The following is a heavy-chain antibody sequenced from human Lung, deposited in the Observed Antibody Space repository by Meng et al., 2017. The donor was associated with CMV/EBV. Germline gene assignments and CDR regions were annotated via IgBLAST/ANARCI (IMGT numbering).Heavy chain of an antibody. J-gene: IGHJ4*02. V-gene: IGHV3-21*01. Sequence: GESLKISCAASGFTFSPCSMNWVRQAPGKGLEWVSSISGTTSYIYYVDSVKGRFTISRDNAKNSLYLQMNSLRAEDTAVYNCAGLGSGQRYFDYWGQGTLVTVSS. CDR2: ISGTTSYI. CDR1: GFTFSPCS. CDR3: AGLGSGQRYFDY. D-gene: IGHD3-3*01.